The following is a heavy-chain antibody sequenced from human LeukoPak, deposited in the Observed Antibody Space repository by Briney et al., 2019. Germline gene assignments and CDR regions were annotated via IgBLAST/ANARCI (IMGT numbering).Heavy chain of an antibody. CDR3: SYSSGWYSPFDY. V-gene: IGHV3-30*02. D-gene: IGHD6-13*01. CDR2: IRYDGSNK. Sequence: PGGSLRLSCAASGFTFSSYGMHWVRQAPGKGLEWVAFIRYDGSNKYYADSVKGRFTISRDNSKNTLYLQMNSLRAEDTAVYYCSYSSGWYSPFDYWGQGTLVTVSS. CDR1: GFTFSSYG. J-gene: IGHJ4*02.